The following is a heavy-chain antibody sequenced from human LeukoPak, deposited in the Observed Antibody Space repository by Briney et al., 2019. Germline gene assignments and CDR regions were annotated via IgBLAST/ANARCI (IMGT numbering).Heavy chain of an antibody. CDR3: ARARSWNYYYYYYYMDV. Sequence: ASVKVSCKASGYTFTSYYMHWVRQAPGQGLEWMGIINPSGGSTSYAQKFQGRVTMTRDMSTSTVYMELSSLRSEDTAVYYCARARSWNYYYYYYYMDVWGKGTTVTVSS. CDR2: INPSGGST. V-gene: IGHV1-46*01. J-gene: IGHJ6*03. CDR1: GYTFTSYY. D-gene: IGHD6-13*01.